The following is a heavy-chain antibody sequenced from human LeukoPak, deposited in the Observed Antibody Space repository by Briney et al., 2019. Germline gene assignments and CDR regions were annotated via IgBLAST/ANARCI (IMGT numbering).Heavy chain of an antibody. J-gene: IGHJ4*02. Sequence: GGSLRLSCAASGFTFSSYAMHWVRQAPGKGLEWVAVISYDGSNKYYADSVKGRFTISRDNSKNTLYLQMNSLRAEDTAVYYCAREIVDSSGYYPVHWSQGTLVTVSS. V-gene: IGHV3-30-3*01. CDR2: ISYDGSNK. D-gene: IGHD3-22*01. CDR1: GFTFSSYA. CDR3: AREIVDSSGYYPVH.